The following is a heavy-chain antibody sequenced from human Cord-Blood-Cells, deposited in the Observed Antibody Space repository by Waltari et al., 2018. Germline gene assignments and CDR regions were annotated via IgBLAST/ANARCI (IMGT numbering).Heavy chain of an antibody. CDR2: ISAFNGNT. V-gene: IGHV1-18*01. CDR3: ARENGVAARYWYFDL. CDR1: GYTFTSYG. D-gene: IGHD2-15*01. Sequence: QVQLVQSGAEVKKPGASVKVSCKDSGYTFTSYGISWQRQAPGQGLEWMGWISAFNGNTNYAQKLQGRVTMTTDTSTSTAYMELRSLRSDDTAVYYCARENGVAARYWYFDLWGRGTLVTVSS. J-gene: IGHJ2*01.